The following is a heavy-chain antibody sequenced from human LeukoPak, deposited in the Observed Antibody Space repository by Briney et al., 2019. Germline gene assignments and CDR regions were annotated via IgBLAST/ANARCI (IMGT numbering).Heavy chain of an antibody. CDR1: GFTFSSYG. D-gene: IGHD3-22*01. Sequence: PGGSLRLSCAASGFTFSSYGMHWVRQAPGKGLEWVAFIRYDGSNKYYADSVKCRFTISRDNSKNTLYLQMNSLRAEDTAVYYCAKDLAYYDSSGYTYFDYCGHGTLVTVSS. CDR3: AKDLAYYDSSGYTYFDY. V-gene: IGHV3-30*02. J-gene: IGHJ4*01. CDR2: IRYDGSNK.